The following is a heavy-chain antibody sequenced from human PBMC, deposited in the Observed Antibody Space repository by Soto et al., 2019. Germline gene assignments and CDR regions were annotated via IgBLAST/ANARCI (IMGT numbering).Heavy chain of an antibody. CDR2: IIPVFGTA. CDR3: ARGDATKIVVTTYYGMDV. Sequence: QVQLVQSGAEVKKPGSSVKVSCKASGGSLSNYGISWVRQAPGQGLEWMGGIIPVFGTANYAQKFQGRVTITADESTSIVYMDVTSLRSEDTAVYYSARGDATKIVVTTYYGMDVWGQGTTVTVSS. CDR1: GGSLSNYG. V-gene: IGHV1-69*12. D-gene: IGHD4-17*01. J-gene: IGHJ6*02.